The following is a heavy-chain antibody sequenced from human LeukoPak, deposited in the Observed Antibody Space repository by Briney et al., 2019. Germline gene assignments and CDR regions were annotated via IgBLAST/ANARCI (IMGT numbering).Heavy chain of an antibody. V-gene: IGHV4-4*07. CDR3: ARHSSSWDFDY. CDR1: GGSISSYY. J-gene: IGHJ4*02. CDR2: IYTSGTT. Sequence: SETLSLTCTVSGGSISSYYWSWIRQPAGEGLEWIGRIYTSGTTNYNPPLKSRVTMSVDTSNNQFSLKLSSVTAADTAVYYCARHSSSWDFDYWGQGTVVTVSS. D-gene: IGHD6-13*01.